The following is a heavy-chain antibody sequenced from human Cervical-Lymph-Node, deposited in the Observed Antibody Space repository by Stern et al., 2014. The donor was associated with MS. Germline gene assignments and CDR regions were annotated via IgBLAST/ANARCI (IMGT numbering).Heavy chain of an antibody. V-gene: IGHV4-61*02. CDR3: ARGNYDVLTDNGGHGFDI. CDR2: IYSRGSS. J-gene: IGHJ3*02. Sequence: QVQLGQSGPGLVKPSQTLSLTCTVSGGSISSGNYYWSWIRQPAGEGLEWIGRIYSRGSSHYNPPLQSRVTITANPSTNNFTLRLSSGTAADTAVYYCARGNYDVLTDNGGHGFDIWGQGTMVTVSS. CDR1: GGSISSGNYY. D-gene: IGHD3-9*01.